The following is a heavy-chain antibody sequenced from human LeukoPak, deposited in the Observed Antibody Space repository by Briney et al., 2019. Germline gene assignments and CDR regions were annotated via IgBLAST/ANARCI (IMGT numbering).Heavy chain of an antibody. CDR2: IKQDGSEK. CDR3: AKQDGDPDY. D-gene: IGHD3-10*01. Sequence: GGSLRLSCAASGFNFSSYWMSWVRQAPGKGLEWVANIKQDGSEKYYVDSLKGRFTISRDNAKNSLYLQMNSLRAEDTAVYYCAKQDGDPDYWGQGTLVTVSS. J-gene: IGHJ4*02. CDR1: GFNFSSYW. V-gene: IGHV3-7*03.